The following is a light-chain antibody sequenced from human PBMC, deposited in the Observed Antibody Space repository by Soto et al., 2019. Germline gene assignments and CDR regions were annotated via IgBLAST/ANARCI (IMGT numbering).Light chain of an antibody. CDR3: QQYYSTPYT. V-gene: IGKV4-1*01. CDR1: QSVLYSSNNKNY. Sequence: DIVMTQSPDSLAVSLGERATINCKSSQSVLYSSNNKNYLSWYQQKPGQPPKLLIYWASTRESGVPDRFSGRGSGTDFTLTISSLQAVDVAVYYCQQYYSTPYTFGQGTKLEIK. CDR2: WAS. J-gene: IGKJ2*01.